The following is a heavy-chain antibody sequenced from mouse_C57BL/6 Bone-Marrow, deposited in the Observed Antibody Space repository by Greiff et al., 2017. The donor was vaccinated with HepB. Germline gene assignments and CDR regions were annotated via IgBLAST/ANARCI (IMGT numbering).Heavy chain of an antibody. CDR3: AREEYDYDGFAY. J-gene: IGHJ3*01. CDR2: SRNKANDYTT. D-gene: IGHD2-4*01. Sequence: EVMLVESGGGLVQSGRSLRLSCATSGFTFSDFYMEWVRQAPGKGLEWIAASRNKANDYTTEYSASVKGRFIVSRDTSQSILYLQMNALRAEDTAIYYCAREEYDYDGFAYWGQGTLVTVSA. CDR1: GFTFSDFY. V-gene: IGHV7-1*01.